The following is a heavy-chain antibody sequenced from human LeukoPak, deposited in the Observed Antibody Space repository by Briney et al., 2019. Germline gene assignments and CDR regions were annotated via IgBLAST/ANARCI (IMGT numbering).Heavy chain of an antibody. D-gene: IGHD1-26*01. CDR3: ATAAVGAPITT. J-gene: IGHJ5*02. CDR1: GDTLTELS. V-gene: IGHV1-24*01. Sequence: ASVKVSCTVSGDTLTELSMHWVRQAPGKGLEWMGGFDPEDGETIYAQKFQDRVTMTEDTSTDTAYMELSSLRSTYTAVYYCATAAVGAPITTWGQGTLVTVSS. CDR2: FDPEDGET.